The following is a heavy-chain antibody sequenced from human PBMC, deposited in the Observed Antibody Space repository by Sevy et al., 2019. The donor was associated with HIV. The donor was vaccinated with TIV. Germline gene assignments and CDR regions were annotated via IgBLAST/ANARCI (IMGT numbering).Heavy chain of an antibody. J-gene: IGHJ6*02. CDR1: GFTFSSYG. CDR2: ISYDGSNK. Sequence: GGSLRLSCAASGFTFSSYGMHWVRQAPGKGLEWVAVISYDGSNKYYADSVKGRFTISRDNSKNTLYLQMNSLRAEDTAVYYCAKDVWFGDPGVYYYGMDVWGQRTTVTVSS. V-gene: IGHV3-30*18. CDR3: AKDVWFGDPGVYYYGMDV. D-gene: IGHD3-10*01.